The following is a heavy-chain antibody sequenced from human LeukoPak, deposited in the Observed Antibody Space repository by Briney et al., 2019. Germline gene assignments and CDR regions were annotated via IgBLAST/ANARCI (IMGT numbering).Heavy chain of an antibody. D-gene: IGHD6-13*01. CDR1: GGSFRGYY. J-gene: IGHJ6*03. CDR2: INHSGST. Sequence: SETLSLTSAPYGGSFRGYYWCWIRERPGKGLEWIWEINHSGSTNYNPSLKSRVTISVDTSKSQFSMKLSSVTAADPAVYYCARGHYSSSWYGINYYYYDYKDVWGKGTTVTVSS. CDR3: ARGHYSSSWYGINYYYYDYKDV. V-gene: IGHV4-34*01.